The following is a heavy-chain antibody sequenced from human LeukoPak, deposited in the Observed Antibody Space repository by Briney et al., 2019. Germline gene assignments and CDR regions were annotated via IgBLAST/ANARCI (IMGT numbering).Heavy chain of an antibody. D-gene: IGHD2-2*01. CDR2: INHSGST. V-gene: IGHV4-34*01. CDR1: GGSFSGYY. J-gene: IGHJ5*02. CDR3: AREDVVVPAAMGFDP. Sequence: KPSETLSLTCAVYGGSFSGYYWSWIRQPPGKGLEWIGEINHSGSTNYNPSLKSRVTISVDTSKNQFSLKLSSVTAADTAVYYCAREDVVVPAAMGFDPWGQGTLVTVSS.